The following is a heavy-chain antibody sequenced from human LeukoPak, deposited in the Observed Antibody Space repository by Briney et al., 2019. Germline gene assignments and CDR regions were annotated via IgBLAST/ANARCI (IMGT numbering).Heavy chain of an antibody. CDR3: GRDALVGYFSYYYMDV. V-gene: IGHV4-59*11. CDR2: ISNSGST. CDR1: GVAITSHY. J-gene: IGHJ6*03. D-gene: IGHD2-15*01. Sequence: SETLSLTCTVSGVAITSHYWTWIPQCPVKGLEWIGDISNSGSTSYNPSLNSRVTVSIDTSKNQFSLQLSSVTAADTAVYYCGRDALVGYFSYYYMDVWGKGTTVTVSS.